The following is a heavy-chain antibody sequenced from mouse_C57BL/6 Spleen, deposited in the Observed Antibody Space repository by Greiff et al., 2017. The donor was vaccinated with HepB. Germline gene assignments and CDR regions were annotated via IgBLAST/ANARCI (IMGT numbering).Heavy chain of an antibody. CDR1: GFTFSNYW. J-gene: IGHJ1*03. V-gene: IGHV6-3*01. Sequence: EVQGVESGGGLVQPGGSMKLSCVASGFTFSNYWMNWVRQSPEKGLEWVAQIRLKSDNYATHYAESVKGRFNISRDDSKSSVYLQMNNLRAEDTGIYYCTGLGLYWYFDVWGTGTTVTVSS. CDR2: IRLKSDNYAT. D-gene: IGHD4-1*01. CDR3: TGLGLYWYFDV.